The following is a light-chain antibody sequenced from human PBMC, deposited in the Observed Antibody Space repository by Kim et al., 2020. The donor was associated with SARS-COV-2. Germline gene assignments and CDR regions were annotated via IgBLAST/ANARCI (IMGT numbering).Light chain of an antibody. CDR2: DAS. CDR3: QQYDNLPLT. V-gene: IGKV1-33*01. Sequence: AAVGDRVTRACQASQDIKNYLHWYQQKPGKAPNLLIYDASTLETGVPSRFSGSGSGADFTCTISSLQPEDIATYYCQQYDNLPLTFGGGTKVEIK. J-gene: IGKJ4*01. CDR1: QDIKNY.